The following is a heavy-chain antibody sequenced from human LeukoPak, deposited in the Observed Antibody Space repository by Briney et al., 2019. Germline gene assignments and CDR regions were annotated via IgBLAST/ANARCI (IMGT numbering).Heavy chain of an antibody. Sequence: PGGSLRLSCAASGFTVSSNYTSWVRQAPGKGLEWVSVIYSGSSTYYADSVKGRFTISRDNSKNTLYLQMNSLRAEDTAVYYCAGDVWNDWAFDIWGQGTMVTVSS. J-gene: IGHJ3*02. V-gene: IGHV3-66*01. CDR1: GFTVSSNY. CDR2: IYSGSST. D-gene: IGHD1-1*01. CDR3: AGDVWNDWAFDI.